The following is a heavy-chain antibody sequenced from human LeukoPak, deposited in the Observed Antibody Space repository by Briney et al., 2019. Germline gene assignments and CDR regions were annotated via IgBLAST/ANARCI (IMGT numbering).Heavy chain of an antibody. CDR2: IYSGGNT. V-gene: IGHV3-53*05. J-gene: IGHJ4*02. CDR3: AKDPDGYNYHYFDY. Sequence: GSLRLSCAASGFSVSSNYMSWVRQTPGKGLECVSLIYSGGNTYYADSVKGRFTISRDNSKNTLYLQMNSLRAEDTAVYYCAKDPDGYNYHYFDYWGQGTLVTVSS. CDR1: GFSVSSNY. D-gene: IGHD5-24*01.